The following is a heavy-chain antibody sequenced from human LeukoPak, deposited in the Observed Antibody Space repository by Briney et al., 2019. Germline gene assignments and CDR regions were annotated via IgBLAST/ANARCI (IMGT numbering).Heavy chain of an antibody. D-gene: IGHD2-8*01. CDR1: RFTFSSFD. V-gene: IGHV3-21*01. CDR3: ARTGVYYTSDY. J-gene: IGHJ4*02. CDR2: ISSSSTYI. Sequence: GGSLRLSCAASRFTFSSFDMNWVRQAPGKGLEWVSSISSSSTYIYYADSVKGRFTISRDNAKNSLYLQMNNLRAEDTAVYFCARTGVYYTSDYWGQGTLVTVSS.